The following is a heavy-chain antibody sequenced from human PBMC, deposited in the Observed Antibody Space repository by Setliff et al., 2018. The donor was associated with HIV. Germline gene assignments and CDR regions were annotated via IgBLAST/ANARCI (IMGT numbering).Heavy chain of an antibody. J-gene: IGHJ3*02. CDR3: ARGGVRGYSYGEASDI. Sequence: GASVKVSCKSSGGSFNTYAINWVRQAPGQGLEWMGGIISIFDKANYAQEFHGRLTITADDSTRTVYMELNSLGSGDTAVYYCARGGVRGYSYGEASDIWGQGTLVTVSS. V-gene: IGHV1-69*13. CDR1: GGSFNTYA. CDR2: IISIFDKA. D-gene: IGHD5-18*01.